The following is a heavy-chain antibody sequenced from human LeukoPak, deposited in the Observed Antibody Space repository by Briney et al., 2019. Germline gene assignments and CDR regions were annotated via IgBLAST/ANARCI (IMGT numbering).Heavy chain of an antibody. CDR2: IIVGSGAT. CDR3: AADLSNPRMGAPYLDP. Sequence: SVKVSCKASGFTSTNFAVQWVRQARGQRLEWIGWIIVGSGATKCAQDFQERVTITRDLSTSTLYMELRSLTSEDTAVYYCAADLSNPRMGAPYLDPWGQGTLVTVSS. CDR1: GFTSTNFA. J-gene: IGHJ5*02. D-gene: IGHD3-16*01. V-gene: IGHV1-58*01.